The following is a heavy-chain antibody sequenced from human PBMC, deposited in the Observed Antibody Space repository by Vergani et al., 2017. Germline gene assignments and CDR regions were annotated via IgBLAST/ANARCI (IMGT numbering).Heavy chain of an antibody. Sequence: EVQLVESGGGLVQPGGSLRLSCAASGFTFSSYSMNWVRQAPGKGLEWVSYISSSSSTIYYADSVKGRFTISRDNAKNSLYLQMNSLRAEDTAVYYCATRDAGIPANWGQGTLVTVSS. CDR3: ATRDAGIPAN. V-gene: IGHV3-48*01. D-gene: IGHD5-24*01. J-gene: IGHJ4*02. CDR1: GFTFSSYS. CDR2: ISSSSSTI.